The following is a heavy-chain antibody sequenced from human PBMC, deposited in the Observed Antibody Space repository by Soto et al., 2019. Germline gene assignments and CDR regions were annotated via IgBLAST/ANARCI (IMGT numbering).Heavy chain of an antibody. V-gene: IGHV3-15*01. CDR3: TTVESTYYDFWSGYYRGAWFDP. J-gene: IGHJ5*02. Sequence: EVQLVESGGGLVKPGGSLRLSCAASGFTFSNAWMSWVRQAPGKGLEWVGRIKSKTDGGTTDYAAPVKGRFTISRDDSKNTLYLQMNSLKTEVTAVYYCTTVESTYYDFWSGYYRGAWFDPWGQGTLVTVSS. CDR2: IKSKTDGGTT. CDR1: GFTFSNAW. D-gene: IGHD3-3*01.